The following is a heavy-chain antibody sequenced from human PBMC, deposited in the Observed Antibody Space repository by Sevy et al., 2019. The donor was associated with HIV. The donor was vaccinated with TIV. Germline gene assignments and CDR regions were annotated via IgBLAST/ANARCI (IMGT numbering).Heavy chain of an antibody. CDR2: ISSSSSTI. V-gene: IGHV3-48*02. CDR3: ASPVLGYCSGGSCRPDAFDI. CDR1: GFTFSSYS. J-gene: IGHJ3*02. D-gene: IGHD2-15*01. Sequence: GGSLRLSCAASGFTFSSYSMNWVRQAPGKGLEWVSYISSSSSTIYYAHSVKGRFTISRDNAKNSLYLQMNSLRDEDTAVYYCASPVLGYCSGGSCRPDAFDIWGQGTMVTVSS.